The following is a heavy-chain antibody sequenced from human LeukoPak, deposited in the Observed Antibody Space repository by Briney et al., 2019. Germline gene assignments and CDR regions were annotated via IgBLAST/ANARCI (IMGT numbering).Heavy chain of an antibody. CDR1: GYTFTSYG. J-gene: IGHJ3*02. CDR3: ARGGKWLRSGGNAFDI. D-gene: IGHD5-12*01. Sequence: ASVKVSCKASGYTFTSYGISWVRQAPGQGLEWMGWVSAYNGNTNYAQKLQGRVTMTTDTSTRTAYMELRSLRSEDTAVYYCARGGKWLRSGGNAFDIWGQGTMVTVSS. V-gene: IGHV1-18*04. CDR2: VSAYNGNT.